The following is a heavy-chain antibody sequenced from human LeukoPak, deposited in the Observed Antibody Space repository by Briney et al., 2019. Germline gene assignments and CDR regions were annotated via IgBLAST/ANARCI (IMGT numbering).Heavy chain of an antibody. J-gene: IGHJ4*02. V-gene: IGHV4-59*01. CDR1: GGSISSYY. CDR2: IYYSGST. Sequence: SETLSLTCIVSGGSISSYYWSWIRQPPGKGLEWIGYIYYSGSTNYNPSLKSRVTISVDTSKNQFSLKLSSVTAADTAVYYCARVKGTAEVWGQGTLVTVSS. D-gene: IGHD1-1*01. CDR3: ARVKGTAEV.